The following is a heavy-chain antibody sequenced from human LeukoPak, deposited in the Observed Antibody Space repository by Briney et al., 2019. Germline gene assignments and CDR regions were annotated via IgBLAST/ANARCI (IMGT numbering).Heavy chain of an antibody. CDR1: GYTFTGYY. D-gene: IGHD2-2*01. CDR3: PRDLGCTSTSCYAFDY. V-gene: IGHV1-2*02. CDR2: INPNSGGT. J-gene: IGHJ4*02. Sequence: GASVKVSCKASGYTFTGYYMHWVRQAPGQGLEWMGWINPNSGGTNYAQKFQGRVTMTRDTSISTAFMELSRLRSDDTAVYCCPRDLGCTSTSCYAFDYWGQGTLVTVSS.